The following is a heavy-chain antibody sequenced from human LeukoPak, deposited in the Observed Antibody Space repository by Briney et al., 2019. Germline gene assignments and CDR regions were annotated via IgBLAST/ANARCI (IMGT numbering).Heavy chain of an antibody. Sequence: GGSLRLSCAASGFTFNTYSMNWVRQAPGKGLEWVSYISSSSSTIKYVDSVKGRFTISRDNAKNSLFLQMNSLRAEDTAVYYCARVYTSSWCDYWGQGTLVTVSS. CDR1: GFTFNTYS. D-gene: IGHD6-13*01. J-gene: IGHJ4*02. CDR2: ISSSSSTI. V-gene: IGHV3-48*01. CDR3: ARVYTSSWCDY.